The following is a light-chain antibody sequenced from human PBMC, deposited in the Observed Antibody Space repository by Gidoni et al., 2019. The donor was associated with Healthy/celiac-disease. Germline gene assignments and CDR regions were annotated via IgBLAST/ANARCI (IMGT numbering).Light chain of an antibody. V-gene: IGKV3-20*01. CDR1: QSVSSSY. J-gene: IGKJ4*01. CDR2: GAS. Sequence: IVLTQSPGTLSLSPGERATLSCSASQSVSSSYLAWYQQKPGQAPRLLIYGASIRATGIPDRFSGSGSGTDFTLTISRLEPEDFAVYYCQQYGSFGGGTKVEIK. CDR3: QQYGS.